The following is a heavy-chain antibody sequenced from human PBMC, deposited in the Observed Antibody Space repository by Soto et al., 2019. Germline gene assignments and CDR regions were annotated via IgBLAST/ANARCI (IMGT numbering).Heavy chain of an antibody. V-gene: IGHV4-30-4*01. D-gene: IGHD5-18*01. J-gene: IGHJ4*02. CDR1: GGSVTSDEDY. CDR3: ATESGSTYGYFDH. CDR2: ISNSGST. Sequence: PSETLSLTCTVSGGSVTSDEDYWTWIRQSPGKGLEWIGYISNSGSTGYNPSLKTRLSTSVDRSKNQFTLRPTSVTAADTAVYFCATESGSTYGYFDHWGQGTQVTVSS.